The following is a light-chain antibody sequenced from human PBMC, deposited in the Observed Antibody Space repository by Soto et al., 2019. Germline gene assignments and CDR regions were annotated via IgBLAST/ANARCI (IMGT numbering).Light chain of an antibody. CDR2: EVS. V-gene: IGLV2-23*02. Sequence: QSALTQPASVSGSPGQSITISCTGTSSDVGSYNLVSWYQQHPGKAPKLMIYEVSKRPSGVYKRFSGSKSGNTASLKISGLQAEDEADYYCCSYAGSSTYVFGTGTKVTVL. CDR3: CSYAGSSTYV. CDR1: SSDVGSYNL. J-gene: IGLJ1*01.